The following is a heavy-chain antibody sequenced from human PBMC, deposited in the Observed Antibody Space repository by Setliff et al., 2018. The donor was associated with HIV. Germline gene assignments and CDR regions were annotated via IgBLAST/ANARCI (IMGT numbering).Heavy chain of an antibody. D-gene: IGHD3-22*01. CDR3: ARAPYYDYRGLAVYYFDY. J-gene: IGHJ4*02. CDR2: IYYSGDT. V-gene: IGHV4-39*07. Sequence: SETLSLTCIVSGGSINSTSYYWGWIRQPPGQGLEWIGTIYYSGDTLYNTSLKTRITISVDTSKNHLSLKVSSLTAADTAVYYCARAPYYDYRGLAVYYFDYWGQGTLVTVSS. CDR1: GGSINSTSYY.